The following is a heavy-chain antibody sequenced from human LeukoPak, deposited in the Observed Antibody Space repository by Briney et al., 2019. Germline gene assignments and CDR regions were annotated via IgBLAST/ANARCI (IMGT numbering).Heavy chain of an antibody. CDR2: IYPGDSDT. D-gene: IGHD5-18*01. CDR3: ARVGGYGYYYYYYMDV. CDR1: GYSFTSYW. Sequence: GESLKISCKGSGYSFTSYWIGWVRQMPGKGLEWMGIIYPGDSDTRYSPSFQGQVAISADKSISTAYLQWSSLKASDTAMYYCARVGGYGYYYYYYMDVWGKGTTVTVSS. V-gene: IGHV5-51*01. J-gene: IGHJ6*03.